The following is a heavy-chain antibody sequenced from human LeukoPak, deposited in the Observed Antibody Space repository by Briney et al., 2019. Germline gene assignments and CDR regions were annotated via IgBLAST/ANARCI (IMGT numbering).Heavy chain of an antibody. D-gene: IGHD3-22*01. CDR3: ARGNSYDSSGYPEYFQN. V-gene: IGHV3-23*01. Sequence: GGSLRLSCAASGFTFSSYAMSWVRQAPGKGLEWVSAISGSGGSTYYADSVKGRLTISRDNAKNSLYLQMNSLRAEDTAVYYCARGNSYDSSGYPEYFQNWGQGTLVTVSS. CDR1: GFTFSSYA. J-gene: IGHJ1*01. CDR2: ISGSGGST.